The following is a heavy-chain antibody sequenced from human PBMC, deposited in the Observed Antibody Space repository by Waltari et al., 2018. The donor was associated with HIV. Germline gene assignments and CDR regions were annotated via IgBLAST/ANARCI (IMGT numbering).Heavy chain of an antibody. Sequence: QVQLQQWGAGLLKPSDTLYLTCAAYGGSFTAYPFNWLRMSPGKGLEWIGESNEGGTPNFPPSLKSRVTLAIDPSKRQFSLRLGSVTASYSGLYYCAGAREVNLLEWSIGPEASYYYGMDVWGQGTPVTVSS. V-gene: IGHV4-34*02. J-gene: IGHJ6*02. CDR1: GGSFTAYP. CDR3: AGAREVNLLEWSIGPEASYYYGMDV. CDR2: SNEGGTP. D-gene: IGHD3-3*01.